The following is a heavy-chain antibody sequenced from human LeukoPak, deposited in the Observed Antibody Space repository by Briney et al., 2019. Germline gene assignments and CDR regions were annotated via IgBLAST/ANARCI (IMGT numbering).Heavy chain of an antibody. CDR3: ATDTSAIFDS. J-gene: IGHJ4*02. Sequence: GSLRLSCAASGFTFSSHAMNWVRQAPGKGPEWVSAISGSGGSTYHADSVKGRFTISRDNSKSTLYLQMNSLRAEDTAVYFCATDTSAIFDSWGQGTLVTVSS. V-gene: IGHV3-23*01. CDR2: ISGSGGST. D-gene: IGHD2-2*01. CDR1: GFTFSSHA.